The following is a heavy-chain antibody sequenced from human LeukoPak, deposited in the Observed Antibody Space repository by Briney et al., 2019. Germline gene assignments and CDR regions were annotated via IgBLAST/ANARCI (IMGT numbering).Heavy chain of an antibody. CDR2: IRSKTYGGTT. V-gene: IGHV3-49*04. J-gene: IGHJ6*02. Sequence: GGSLRLSCTVSGFTFGDHAISWVRQAPGKGLEWEGFIRSKTYGGTTEYAASVKGRFIISRDDSTSIAYLQMNSLKTEDTAVYYCTRGPIQLWLYHGMDVWGQGTTVTVSS. D-gene: IGHD5-18*01. CDR3: TRGPIQLWLYHGMDV. CDR1: GFTFGDHA.